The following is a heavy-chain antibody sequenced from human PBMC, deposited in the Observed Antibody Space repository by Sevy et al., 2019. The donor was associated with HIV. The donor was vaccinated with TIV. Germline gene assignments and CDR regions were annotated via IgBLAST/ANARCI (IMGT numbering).Heavy chain of an antibody. CDR1: GFTFGDYA. Sequence: GGSLRLSCTGSGFTFGDYAMSWFRQAPGKGLEGVGFIRGKEYGGTTGYAASVKGRFTTSRDDSKSTATLQMNSLKTEDTGVYYCSRGGSGSYTVGFYWGQGTLVTVSS. CDR2: IRGKEYGGTT. CDR3: SRGGSGSYTVGFY. V-gene: IGHV3-49*03. J-gene: IGHJ4*02. D-gene: IGHD3-10*01.